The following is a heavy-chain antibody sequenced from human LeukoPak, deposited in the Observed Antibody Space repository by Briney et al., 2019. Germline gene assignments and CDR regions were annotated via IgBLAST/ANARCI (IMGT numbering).Heavy chain of an antibody. Sequence: ESGPTLVKPTQTLTLTCTFSGFSLSTSGVGVGWIRQPPGKALEWLALIYWDDDKRYSPSLKSRLTITKDTSKNQVVLTMTNMDPVDTATYYCAAFLWFGELSRNWFDPWGQGTLVTASS. CDR3: AAFLWFGELSRNWFDP. J-gene: IGHJ5*02. D-gene: IGHD3-10*01. V-gene: IGHV2-5*02. CDR2: IYWDDDK. CDR1: GFSLSTSGVG.